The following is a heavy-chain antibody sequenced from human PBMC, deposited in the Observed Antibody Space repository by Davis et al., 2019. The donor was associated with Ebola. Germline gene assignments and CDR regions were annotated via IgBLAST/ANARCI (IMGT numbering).Heavy chain of an antibody. CDR1: GFTFSDYY. J-gene: IGHJ5*02. V-gene: IGHV3-11*06. Sequence: GESLKISCAASGFTFSDYYMSWIRQAPGKGLEWVSYISSSSSYTNYADSVKGRFTISRDNAKNSLYLQMNSLRAEDTAVYYCARHWGSGWFDPWGQGTLVTVSS. CDR2: ISSSSSYT. D-gene: IGHD7-27*01. CDR3: ARHWGSGWFDP.